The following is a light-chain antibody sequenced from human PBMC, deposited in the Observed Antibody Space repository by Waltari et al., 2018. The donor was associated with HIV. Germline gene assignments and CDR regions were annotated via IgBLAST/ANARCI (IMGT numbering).Light chain of an antibody. J-gene: IGLJ3*02. CDR2: VNH. V-gene: IGLV1-44*01. Sequence: QSVLTQPPSASETPGPMVTLPCSGTGSNIGPKPVKWYLQLPGSAPKFLIYVNHVRPSGVPDRFSGSKSGTSASLAISGLRSEDEADYFCAAWDDSLNAWLFGGGTKVTVL. CDR3: AAWDDSLNAWL. CDR1: GSNIGPKP.